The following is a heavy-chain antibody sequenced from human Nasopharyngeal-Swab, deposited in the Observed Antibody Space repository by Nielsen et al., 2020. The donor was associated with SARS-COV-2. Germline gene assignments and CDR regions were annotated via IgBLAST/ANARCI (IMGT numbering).Heavy chain of an antibody. CDR2: IYYSGST. CDR3: ARGPHRRITIFGVVIESYYYGMDV. J-gene: IGHJ6*02. Sequence: SCTVSGGSISSSSYYWGWIRQPPGKGLEWIGSIYYSGSTNYNPSLKSRVTISVDTSKNQFSLKLTSVTAADTAVYYCARGPHRRITIFGVVIESYYYGMDVWGQGTTVTVSS. D-gene: IGHD3-3*01. CDR1: GGSISSSSYY. V-gene: IGHV4-39*07.